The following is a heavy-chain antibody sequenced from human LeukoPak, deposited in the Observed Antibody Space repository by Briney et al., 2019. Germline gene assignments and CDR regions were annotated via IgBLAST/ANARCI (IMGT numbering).Heavy chain of an antibody. CDR2: IRFDGSNT. CDR3: AQGHSHTAMYF. J-gene: IGHJ4*02. CDR1: GFIFSSYG. Sequence: GGSLRLSCAASGFIFSSYGMHWVRQAPGKGLEWVTFIRFDGSNTYYSDSVKGRFTISRDNSENTLYLQMNSLRVEDTAVYYCAQGHSHTAMYFWGQGTLVTVSS. D-gene: IGHD5-18*01. V-gene: IGHV3-30*02.